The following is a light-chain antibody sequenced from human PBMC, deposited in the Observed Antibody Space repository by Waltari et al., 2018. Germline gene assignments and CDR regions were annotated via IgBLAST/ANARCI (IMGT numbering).Light chain of an antibody. CDR2: LNSDGSH. CDR1: SGHSSYA. V-gene: IGLV4-69*01. Sequence: QLVLTQSPSASASLGASVKLTCTLSSGHSSYAIAWHKQQPEKGPRYLMKLNSDGSHSKGDGIPDRFSGSSAGAERYLTISSRQSEDEADYYCQTWGTGPWVFGGGTKLTVL. CDR3: QTWGTGPWV. J-gene: IGLJ3*02.